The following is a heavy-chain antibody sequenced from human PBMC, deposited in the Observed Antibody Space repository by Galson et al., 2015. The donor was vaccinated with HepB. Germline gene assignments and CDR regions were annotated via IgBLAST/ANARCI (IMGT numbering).Heavy chain of an antibody. CDR3: AHSNVWGELPYSNRQNFDY. CDR1: GFSLSTSGVG. J-gene: IGHJ4*02. V-gene: IGHV2-5*02. CDR2: IYWDDDK. Sequence: PALVKPTQTLTLACTFSGFSLSTSGVGVGWIRQPPGKALEWLALIYWDDDKRYSPSLKSRLTITKDTSKNQVVLTMTNMDPVDTATYYCAHSNVWGELPYSNRQNFDYWGQGTLVTVSS. D-gene: IGHD3-16*01.